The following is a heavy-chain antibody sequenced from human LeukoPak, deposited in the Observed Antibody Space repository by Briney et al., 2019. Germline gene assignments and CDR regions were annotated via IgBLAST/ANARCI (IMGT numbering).Heavy chain of an antibody. CDR2: FDPEDGET. V-gene: IGHV1-24*01. Sequence: ASVKVSCKVSGYTLTELSMHWVRQAPGKGPEWMGGFDPEDGETIYAQKFQGRVTMTEDTSTDTAYMELSSLRSEDTAVYYCARAARRVEMATINDFDYWGQGTLVTVSS. CDR3: ARAARRVEMATINDFDY. CDR1: GYTLTELS. J-gene: IGHJ4*02. D-gene: IGHD5-24*01.